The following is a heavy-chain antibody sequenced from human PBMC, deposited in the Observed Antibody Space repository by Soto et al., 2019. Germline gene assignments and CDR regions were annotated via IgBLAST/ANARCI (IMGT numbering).Heavy chain of an antibody. CDR3: ARGYCSSTSCRARNYYYYGMDV. J-gene: IGHJ6*02. D-gene: IGHD2-2*01. CDR2: INHSGST. Sequence: SETLSLTCTVSGGSISSGDYYWSWIRQPPGKGLEWIGEINHSGSTNYNPSLKSRVTISVDTSKNQFSLKLSSVTAADTAVYYCARGYCSSTSCRARNYYYYGMDVWGQGTTVTVSS. CDR1: GGSISSGDYY. V-gene: IGHV4-39*07.